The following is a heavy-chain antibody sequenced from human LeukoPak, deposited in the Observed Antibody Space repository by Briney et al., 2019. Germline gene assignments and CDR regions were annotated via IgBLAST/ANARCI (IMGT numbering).Heavy chain of an antibody. J-gene: IGHJ4*02. CDR3: AREGSSSWFDY. Sequence: KSSETLSLTCTVSDGSISSYYWNWFRQPPGKGLEWIGYIYYSGSTNYNPSLKSRVTISVDTSKNQFSLKLSSVTAADTAVYYCAREGSSSWFDYWGQGTLVTVSS. CDR2: IYYSGST. V-gene: IGHV4-59*01. CDR1: DGSISSYY. D-gene: IGHD6-13*01.